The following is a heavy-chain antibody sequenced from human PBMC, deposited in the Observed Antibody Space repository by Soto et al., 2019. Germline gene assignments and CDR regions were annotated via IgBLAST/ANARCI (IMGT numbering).Heavy chain of an antibody. D-gene: IGHD3-10*01. Sequence: GASVKVSCKASGGTFSSYTISWVRQAPGQGLEWMGRIIPILGIANYAQKFQGRVTITADKSTSTAYMELSSLRSEDTAVYYCATEEGSMVRGVIRPVDYYYYMDVWGKGTKVTVSS. J-gene: IGHJ6*03. CDR2: IIPILGIA. CDR1: GGTFSSYT. V-gene: IGHV1-69*02. CDR3: ATEEGSMVRGVIRPVDYYYYMDV.